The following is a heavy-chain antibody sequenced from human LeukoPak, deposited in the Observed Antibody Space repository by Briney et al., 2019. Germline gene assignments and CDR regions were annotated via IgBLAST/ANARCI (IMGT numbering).Heavy chain of an antibody. CDR1: GFTFSNFW. CDR3: AKLRDNYYYYGMDV. D-gene: IGHD3-3*01. V-gene: IGHV3-7*03. J-gene: IGHJ6*02. CDR2: IKQDETEK. Sequence: GGSLRLSCTASGFTFSNFWMGWVRQAPGKGLEWVANIKQDETEKFYLGSVKGRFTISRDNAKNSLYLQMNSLRAEDTAVYYCAKLRDNYYYYGMDVWGQGTTVTVSS.